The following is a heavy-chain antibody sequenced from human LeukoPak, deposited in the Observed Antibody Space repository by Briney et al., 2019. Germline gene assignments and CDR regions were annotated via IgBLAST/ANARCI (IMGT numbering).Heavy chain of an antibody. CDR2: ITGGGGST. CDR3: AKLSGYLGAY. J-gene: IGHJ4*02. V-gene: IGHV3-23*01. D-gene: IGHD3-22*01. Sequence: GGSLRLSCAASGFTFSSYAMSWVRQAPGKGLEWVSDITGGGGSTYYADSVKGQFTISRDNSKNTLYLQMNSLRAEDTAVYFCAKLSGYLGAYWGQGTLVTVSS. CDR1: GFTFSSYA.